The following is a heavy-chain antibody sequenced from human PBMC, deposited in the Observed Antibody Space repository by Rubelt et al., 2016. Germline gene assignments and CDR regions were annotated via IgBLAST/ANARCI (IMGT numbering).Heavy chain of an antibody. CDR3: AGLSGSGSGPIDC. Sequence: QVQLQQWGAGLLKPSETLSLTCAVSGGSFSGYSWSWIRQPPGKGLERIGEARHSGFTSYNPSLPNRVPNSLDSSKNQLSLNLDSWTAADTAVYYWAGLSGSGSGPIDCWGQGTLVTVSS. V-gene: IGHV4-34*02. D-gene: IGHD3-3*01. CDR1: GGSFSGYS. CDR2: ARHSGFT. J-gene: IGHJ4*02.